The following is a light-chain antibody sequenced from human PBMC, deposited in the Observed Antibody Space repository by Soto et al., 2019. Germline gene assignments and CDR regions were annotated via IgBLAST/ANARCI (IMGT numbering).Light chain of an antibody. Sequence: DIQMTQSPSTLSASVGDRVTITCRASQSISSWLAWYQQKPGKPPKLLIYKASSLETGVPSRFSGSGSGTEFNLTISSLQPDDFATYYCQQYNSFPTFGQGNKVEIK. CDR2: KAS. J-gene: IGKJ1*01. CDR1: QSISSW. CDR3: QQYNSFPT. V-gene: IGKV1-5*03.